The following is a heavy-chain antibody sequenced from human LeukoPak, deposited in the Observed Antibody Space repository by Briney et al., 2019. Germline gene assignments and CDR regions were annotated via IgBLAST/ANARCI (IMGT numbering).Heavy chain of an antibody. CDR1: GFTFSSYA. J-gene: IGHJ3*02. CDR2: ISGSGGST. Sequence: GGSLRLSCAASGFTFSSYAMSWVRQAPGKGLEGVSAISGSGGSTYYADSVKGRFTISRDNSKNTLYLQMNSLRAEDTAVYYCAKHDEVRGVIPYAFDIWGQGTMVTVSS. D-gene: IGHD3-10*01. CDR3: AKHDEVRGVIPYAFDI. V-gene: IGHV3-23*01.